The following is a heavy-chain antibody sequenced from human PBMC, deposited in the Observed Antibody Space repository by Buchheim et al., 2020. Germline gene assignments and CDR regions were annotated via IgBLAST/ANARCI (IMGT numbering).Heavy chain of an antibody. CDR1: GGSISSTTHY. D-gene: IGHD3-22*01. CDR2: IYYSGST. V-gene: IGHV4-39*02. Sequence: QLQLQESGPGLVKPSETLSLTCTVSGGSISSTTHYWDWIRQPPGKGLEWIGSIYYSGSTYYNPSLQSRVAISADTSKNHFSRKLTSVTAADTAVYYGASREGYYESSDNYRNWFDPWGQGTL. CDR3: ASREGYYESSDNYRNWFDP. J-gene: IGHJ5*02.